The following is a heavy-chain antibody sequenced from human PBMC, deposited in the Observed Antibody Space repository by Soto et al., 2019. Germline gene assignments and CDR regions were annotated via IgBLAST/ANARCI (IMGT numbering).Heavy chain of an antibody. Sequence: ASVKVSCKVSGYTLTELSMHWVRQAPGKGLEWMGGFDPEDGETIYAQKFQGRVTMTEDTSTDTAYMELSSLRSEDTAVYYCATADTQYYDILTGYYSADVWGKGTTVTVSS. CDR2: FDPEDGET. D-gene: IGHD3-9*01. CDR1: GYTLTELS. J-gene: IGHJ6*03. V-gene: IGHV1-24*01. CDR3: ATADTQYYDILTGYYSADV.